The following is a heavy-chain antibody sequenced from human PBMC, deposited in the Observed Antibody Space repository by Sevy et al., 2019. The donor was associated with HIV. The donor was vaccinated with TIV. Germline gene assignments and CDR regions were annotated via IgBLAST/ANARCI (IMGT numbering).Heavy chain of an antibody. J-gene: IGHJ4*02. CDR2: MSPKSGNT. V-gene: IGHV1-8*01. CDR1: GYTFTSYD. D-gene: IGHD6-19*01. Sequence: ASVKVSCKTSGYTFTSYDINWVRQATGQGLEWMGWMSPKSGNTGYAQKFQGRLTMTRNTSISTSYMELSSLRSDDTAVYYWARAGSGWYDHYFDDWGQGTLVTVSS. CDR3: ARAGSGWYDHYFDD.